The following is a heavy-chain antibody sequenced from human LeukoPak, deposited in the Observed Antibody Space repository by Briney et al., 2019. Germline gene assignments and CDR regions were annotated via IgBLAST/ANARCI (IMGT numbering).Heavy chain of an antibody. CDR3: ARGLNYYDSRGRPHWYFDL. CDR1: GGSISSGSYY. Sequence: SETLSLTCTVSGGSISSGSYYWSWIRQPAGKGLEWVGYIGSTNYNPSLKSRVTISVDTSKNQFSLKLSSVTAADTAVYYCARGLNYYDSRGRPHWYFDLWGRGTLVTVSS. V-gene: IGHV4-61*09. D-gene: IGHD3-22*01. CDR2: IGST. J-gene: IGHJ2*01.